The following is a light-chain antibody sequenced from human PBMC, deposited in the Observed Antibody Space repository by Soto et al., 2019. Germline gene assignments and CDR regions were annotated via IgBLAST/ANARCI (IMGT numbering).Light chain of an antibody. CDR1: QTIISL. CDR2: KAS. Sequence: DIQMTQSPSTLSGSVGDRVTITCRASQTIISLLSWYQQKPGKALKLLIYKASTLKSGVPSRFSGSGSGTEFTLTISSLQPDDFATYYCQHYNSYSEAFGQGTKVDI. CDR3: QHYNSYSEA. J-gene: IGKJ1*01. V-gene: IGKV1-5*03.